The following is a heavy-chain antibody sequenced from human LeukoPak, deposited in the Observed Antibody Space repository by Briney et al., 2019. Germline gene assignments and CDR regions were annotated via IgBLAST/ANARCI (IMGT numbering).Heavy chain of an antibody. CDR3: ARVYGGNPDY. CDR1: AFTFSSYW. D-gene: IGHD4-23*01. CDR2: INSDGSST. Sequence: GGSLRLSCAASAFTFSSYWMHWVRQAPGTGLVWVSRINSDGSSTSYADSVKGRFTISRDNAKNTLYLQMSSLRVEDTAVYYCARVYGGNPDYWGQGTLVTVSS. V-gene: IGHV3-74*01. J-gene: IGHJ4*02.